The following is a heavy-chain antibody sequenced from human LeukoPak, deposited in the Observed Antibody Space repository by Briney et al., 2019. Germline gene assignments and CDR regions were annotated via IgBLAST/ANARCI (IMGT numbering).Heavy chain of an antibody. CDR1: GDSVSSNSAA. D-gene: IGHD5-18*01. CDR2: TYYRSKWYN. V-gene: IGHV6-1*01. J-gene: IGHJ5*02. Sequence: SQTLSLTCAISGDSVSSNSAAWNWIRQSPSRGLEWLGGTYYRSKWYNDYAVSVKSRITINPDTSKNQFSLQLNSVTPEDTAVYYCAREEDTATPNRWFDPWGQGTLVTVSS. CDR3: AREEDTATPNRWFDP.